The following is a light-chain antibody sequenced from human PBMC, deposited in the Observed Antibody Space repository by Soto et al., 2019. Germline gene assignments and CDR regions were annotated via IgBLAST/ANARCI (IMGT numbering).Light chain of an antibody. CDR2: GAS. CDR1: QSVSSN. V-gene: IGKV3-15*01. CDR3: QQSNNWSYT. J-gene: IGKJ2*01. Sequence: VMTQSPATLSVSPGERATLSCRASQSVSSNLAWYQQKPGQAPRLLFYGASTRATGIPARFSGSGSGTDFTLTISSLQSEDFAVYYCQQSNNWSYTFGQGTKLEIK.